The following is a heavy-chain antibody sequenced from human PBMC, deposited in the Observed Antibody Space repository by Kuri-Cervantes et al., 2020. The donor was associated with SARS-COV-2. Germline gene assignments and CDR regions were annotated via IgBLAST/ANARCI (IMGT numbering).Heavy chain of an antibody. CDR1: GYTFTSYG. V-gene: IGHV1-18*01. J-gene: IGHJ6*04. Sequence: ASVKVSCKASGYTFTSYGISWVRQAPGQGLEWMGWISAYNGNTNYAQKLQGRVTMTTDTSTSTAYMELSRLRSDDTAVYYCARAYCSSTSCYEDVWGKGTTVTVSS. CDR3: ARAYCSSTSCYEDV. CDR2: ISAYNGNT. D-gene: IGHD2-2*01.